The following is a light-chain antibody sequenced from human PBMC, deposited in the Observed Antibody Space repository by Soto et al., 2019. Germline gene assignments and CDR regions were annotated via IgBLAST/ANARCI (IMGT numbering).Light chain of an antibody. V-gene: IGKV4-1*01. CDR2: WAS. Sequence: DIEMTQSPDSLAVSLGERATINXKSSQXVLYXSTNKSYLAWYQQRLGQPPKLLIYWASTRESGVPDRFSGSGSGPDFTLTISSLQAEDAAVYYCQQYDNWPITFGQGTRLEIK. CDR1: QXVLYXSTNKSY. CDR3: QQYDNWPIT. J-gene: IGKJ5*01.